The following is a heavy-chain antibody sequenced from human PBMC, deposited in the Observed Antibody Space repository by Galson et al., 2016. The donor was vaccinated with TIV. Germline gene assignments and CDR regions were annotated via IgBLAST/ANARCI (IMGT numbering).Heavy chain of an antibody. CDR2: INSDGSAT. V-gene: IGHV3-74*01. CDR3: ARSHYGPDY. J-gene: IGHJ4*02. D-gene: IGHD3-10*01. Sequence: SLRLSCAASGFTFSNYVMYWVRQAPGEGLVWVSRINSDGSATTYADSVKGRFTISRDNAKNTLSLQMNSLTDEDTAVYFCARSHYGPDYWGQGSLVTVSS. CDR1: GFTFSNYV.